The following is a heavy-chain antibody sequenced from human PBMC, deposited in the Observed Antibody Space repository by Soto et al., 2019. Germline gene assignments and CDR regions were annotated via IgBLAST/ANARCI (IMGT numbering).Heavy chain of an antibody. Sequence: PGGSLRLSCAASGFSFSSKWMTWVRQAPGKGLEWVANINPDGSEKQYVDSVRGRFTISRDNAKNSLYLQMNSLRAEDTAVFFCAYSSAYAYFFDPWGQGNLVTVSS. J-gene: IGHJ5*02. D-gene: IGHD3-22*01. CDR1: GFSFSSKW. CDR3: AYSSAYAYFFDP. CDR2: INPDGSEK. V-gene: IGHV3-7*01.